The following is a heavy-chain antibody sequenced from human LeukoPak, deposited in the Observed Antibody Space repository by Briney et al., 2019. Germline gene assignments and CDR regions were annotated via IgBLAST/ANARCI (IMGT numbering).Heavy chain of an antibody. CDR3: ARETYYYGSGSYGRAFDI. D-gene: IGHD3-10*01. CDR1: GGSISSSNW. V-gene: IGHV4-4*02. Sequence: PSETLSLTCAVSGGSISSSNWWSWVRQPPGKGLEWIGEIYHSGSTNYNPSLKSRVTISVDKSKNQFSLKLSSVTAADTAVYYCARETYYYGSGSYGRAFDIWGQGTMVTVSS. CDR2: IYHSGST. J-gene: IGHJ3*02.